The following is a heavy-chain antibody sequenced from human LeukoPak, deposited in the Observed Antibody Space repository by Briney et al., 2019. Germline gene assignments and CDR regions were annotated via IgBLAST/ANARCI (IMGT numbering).Heavy chain of an antibody. J-gene: IGHJ4*02. Sequence: GGSLRLSXAAAGFTFRSHWMSWIRQAPGKGLEWVANTNQDGSDKQYVDSVKGRFTISRDNAKNSLYLQMDSLRVEDTGLYYCARDHVVDGLVFDYWGQGALATVSS. V-gene: IGHV3-7*01. CDR2: TNQDGSDK. CDR1: GFTFRSHW. CDR3: ARDHVVDGLVFDY. D-gene: IGHD2-15*01.